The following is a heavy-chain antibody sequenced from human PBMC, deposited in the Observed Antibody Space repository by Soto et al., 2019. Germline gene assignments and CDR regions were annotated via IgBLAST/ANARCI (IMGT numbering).Heavy chain of an antibody. V-gene: IGHV3-74*03. CDR3: ARGGLQHALDV. CDR1: GFTCSNYW. D-gene: IGHD6-13*01. CDR2: VNNDGTDT. Sequence: EVQLVESGGGLVQPGGTLRLSCAASGFTCSNYWMYWVRQAPGKGLVWVSRVNNDGTDTTHADSVKGRFTISRDNDENTLYLQVNRLRAEDTAVYYCARGGLQHALDVWGQGSTVPVSS. J-gene: IGHJ6*02.